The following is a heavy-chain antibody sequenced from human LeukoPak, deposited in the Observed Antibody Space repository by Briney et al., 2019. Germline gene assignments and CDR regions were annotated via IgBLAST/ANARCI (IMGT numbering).Heavy chain of an antibody. J-gene: IGHJ4*02. CDR3: ARHGYDFWSGYYPFDY. V-gene: IGHV4-39*01. CDR2: IYYSGST. CDR1: SGSISSSSYY. D-gene: IGHD3-3*01. Sequence: PSETLSLTCTVSSGSISSSSYYWGWIRQPPGKGLEWIGSIYYSGSTYYNPSLKSRVTISVDTSKNQFSLKLSSVTAADTAVYYCARHGYDFWSGYYPFDYWGQGTLVTVSS.